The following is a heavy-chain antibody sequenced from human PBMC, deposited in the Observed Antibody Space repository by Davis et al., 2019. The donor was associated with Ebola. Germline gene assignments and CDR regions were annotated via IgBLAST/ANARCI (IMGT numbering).Heavy chain of an antibody. CDR2: IYPGDSDT. CDR3: ARRAAVAYDHVWGISRHDAFDI. V-gene: IGHV5-51*01. J-gene: IGHJ3*02. CDR1: GYSFTTYW. Sequence: GGSLRLSCKGSGYSFTTYWIGWVRQLPGKGLEWMGLIYPGDSDTTYSPSFQGQVTISADKSIAPAYLQWSSLKASDTAMYYCARRAAVAYDHVWGISRHDAFDIWGQGTMVTVSS. D-gene: IGHD3-16*01.